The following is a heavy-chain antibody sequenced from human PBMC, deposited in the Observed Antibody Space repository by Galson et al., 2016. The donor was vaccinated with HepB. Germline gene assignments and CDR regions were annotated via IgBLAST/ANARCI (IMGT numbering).Heavy chain of an antibody. J-gene: IGHJ4*01. CDR1: GFIFKNYA. CDR2: IDYDGVNK. Sequence: SLRLSCAASGFIFKNYAMIWVRQAPGKGLEWVSTIDYDGVNKHYADSVKGRFTISRDNSWDTLYLQMNDLRAEDTAVYYCARYHSPEYSSSWYLDYWGHGTLVTVSS. V-gene: IGHV3-23*01. D-gene: IGHD6-13*01. CDR3: ARYHSPEYSSSWYLDY.